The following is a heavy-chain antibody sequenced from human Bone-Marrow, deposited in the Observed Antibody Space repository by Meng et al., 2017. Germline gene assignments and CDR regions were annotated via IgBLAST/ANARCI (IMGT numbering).Heavy chain of an antibody. CDR2: ISGSGSST. CDR1: GFTFSSYA. J-gene: IGHJ3*02. Sequence: GESLKISCAASGFTFSSYAMSWVRQAPGKGLEWVSAISGSGSSTYYADSVKGRFTISRDNSKNTLYLQMNSLRAEDTAVYYCAKDHSLDYGDEEHDAFDIWGQGTMVTVSS. CDR3: AKDHSLDYGDEEHDAFDI. D-gene: IGHD4-17*01. V-gene: IGHV3-23*01.